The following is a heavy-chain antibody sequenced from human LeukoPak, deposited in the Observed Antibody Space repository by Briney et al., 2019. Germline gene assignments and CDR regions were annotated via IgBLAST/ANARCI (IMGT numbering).Heavy chain of an antibody. V-gene: IGHV3-7*04. Sequence: GGSLRLTCAASGFTFSSYWMSWVRQAPGKGLEWVANIKQDGGEKYYVDSVKGRFTISRDNAKNSLYLQMNSLRPEDTAVYYCAGRGDGNLYYFDHWGQGTLVTASS. J-gene: IGHJ4*02. D-gene: IGHD5-24*01. CDR1: GFTFSSYW. CDR2: IKQDGGEK. CDR3: AGRGDGNLYYFDH.